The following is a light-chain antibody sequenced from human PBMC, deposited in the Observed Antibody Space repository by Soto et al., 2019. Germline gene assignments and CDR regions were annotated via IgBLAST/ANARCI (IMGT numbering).Light chain of an antibody. Sequence: DIQMTQSPSTLSASVGDRVTITCRASQRINSRLAWYQQKPGKAPKLLIYKASSLESGVPSRFSGSGSGTEFTLTISSLQPDDFATYYCQQYNSYSPYTFGQGTKLEIK. V-gene: IGKV1-5*03. CDR3: QQYNSYSPYT. J-gene: IGKJ2*01. CDR1: QRINSR. CDR2: KAS.